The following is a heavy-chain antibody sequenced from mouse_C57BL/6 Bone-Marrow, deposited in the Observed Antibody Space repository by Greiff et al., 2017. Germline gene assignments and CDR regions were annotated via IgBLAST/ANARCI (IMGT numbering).Heavy chain of an antibody. D-gene: IGHD2-2*01. CDR3: TTTGYLFAY. CDR2: IDPENGDT. J-gene: IGHJ3*01. V-gene: IGHV14-4*01. CDR1: GFNIKDDY. Sequence: VQLKQSGAELVRPGASVKLSCTASGFNIKDDYMHWVKQRPEQGLEWIGWIDPENGDTDYASKFQGKATITADTSSNTAYLQLSSLTSEDTSVYYCTTTGYLFAYWGQGTLVTVSA.